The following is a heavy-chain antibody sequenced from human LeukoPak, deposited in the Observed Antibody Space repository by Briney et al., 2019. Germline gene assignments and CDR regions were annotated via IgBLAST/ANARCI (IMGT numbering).Heavy chain of an antibody. J-gene: IGHJ4*02. V-gene: IGHV3-48*03. CDR1: GFTFSSYE. Sequence: GGSLRLSCAASGFTFSSYEMNWVRQAPGKGLEWVSYISSSGSTIYYADSVKGRFTISRDNAKNSLYLQMNSLRAEDTAVYYCARDQESRFGELLAFDYWGQGTLVTVSS. CDR3: ARDQESRFGELLAFDY. CDR2: ISSSGSTI. D-gene: IGHD3-10*01.